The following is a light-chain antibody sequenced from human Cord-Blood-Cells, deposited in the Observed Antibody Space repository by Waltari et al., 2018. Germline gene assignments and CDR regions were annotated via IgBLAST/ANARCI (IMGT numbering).Light chain of an antibody. CDR2: AAS. CDR1: QSISSY. CDR3: QQSYSTPYT. J-gene: IGKJ2*01. V-gene: IGKV1-39*01. Sequence: DIQMTQSPSSLYASVGDSVTITGRASQSISSYLNWYQQKPGKAPKLLIYAASSLQSGVPSRFSGSGSGTDFTLTISSLQPEDFATYYCQQSYSTPYTFGQGTKLEIK.